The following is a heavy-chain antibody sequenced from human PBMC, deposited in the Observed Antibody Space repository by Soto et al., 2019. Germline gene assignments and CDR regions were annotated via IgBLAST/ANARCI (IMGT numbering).Heavy chain of an antibody. V-gene: IGHV3-48*01. D-gene: IGHD2-15*01. CDR3: ARDRGYCSGGSCYPDY. J-gene: IGHJ4*02. CDR1: GFTFSSYS. CDR2: ISSSSSTI. Sequence: EVQLVESGGGLVQPGGSLRLSGAASGFTFSSYSMNWVRQAPGKGLEWVSYISSSSSTIYYADSVKGRFTISRDNAKNSLYLQMNSLRAEDTAVYYCARDRGYCSGGSCYPDYWGQGTLVTVSS.